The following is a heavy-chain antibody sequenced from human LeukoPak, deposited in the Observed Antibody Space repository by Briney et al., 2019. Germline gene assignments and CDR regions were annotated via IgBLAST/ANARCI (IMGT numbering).Heavy chain of an antibody. D-gene: IGHD3-22*01. Sequence: GGSLRLSCAASGFTFSSYSMNWVRQARGKGLEWVSSISSSSSYIYYADSVKGRFTISRDNAKNSLYLQMNSLRAEDTAVYYCARGALEDYDSSGYLYYMDVWGKGTTVTVSS. V-gene: IGHV3-21*01. J-gene: IGHJ6*03. CDR3: ARGALEDYDSSGYLYYMDV. CDR2: ISSSSSYI. CDR1: GFTFSSYS.